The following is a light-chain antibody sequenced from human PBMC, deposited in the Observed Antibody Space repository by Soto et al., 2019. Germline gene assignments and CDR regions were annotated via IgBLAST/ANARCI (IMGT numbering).Light chain of an antibody. J-gene: IGKJ4*01. CDR3: QQYGASPPAT. CDR2: STS. Sequence: EIVLTQSPGALSLSPGEGATLRCSASESISSSYLAWYQQRRGQAPRLLIYSTSTRAAGISPRFSGSGAGRDFTLTISSLEPEDSAIYYCQQYGASPPATFGGRTRVEI. V-gene: IGKV3-20*01. CDR1: ESISSSY.